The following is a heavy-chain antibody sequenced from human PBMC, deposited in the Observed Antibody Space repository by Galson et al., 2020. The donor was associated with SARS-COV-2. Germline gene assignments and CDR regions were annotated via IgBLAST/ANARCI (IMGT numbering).Heavy chain of an antibody. CDR3: ATEPYSSGWYPYSAY. V-gene: IGHV3-30*01. Sequence: GESLKISCAASGFTFSSYAMHWVRQAPGKGLEWVAVISYDGSNKYYADSVKGRFTISRDNSKNTLYLQMNSLRAEDTAVYYCATEPYSSGWYPYSAYWGQGTLVTVSS. CDR2: ISYDGSNK. CDR1: GFTFSSYA. D-gene: IGHD6-19*01. J-gene: IGHJ4*02.